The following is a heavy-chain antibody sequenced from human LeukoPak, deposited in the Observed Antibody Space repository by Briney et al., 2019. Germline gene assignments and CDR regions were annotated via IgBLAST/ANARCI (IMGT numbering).Heavy chain of an antibody. CDR2: ISSSSTI. J-gene: IGHJ4*02. Sequence: PGGSLRLSCAASGFTSSSHSMNWVRQAPGKGLEWVSYISSSSTIYYADSVKGRFTISRDNAKNSLYLQMNSLRAEDTAVYYCARGAYYYEDWGQGTLVTVSS. CDR3: ARGAYYYED. CDR1: GFTSSSHS. D-gene: IGHD3-22*01. V-gene: IGHV3-48*01.